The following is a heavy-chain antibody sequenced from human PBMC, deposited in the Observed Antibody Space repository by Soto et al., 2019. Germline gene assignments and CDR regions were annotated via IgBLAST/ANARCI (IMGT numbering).Heavy chain of an antibody. CDR3: AHSDPTDDFWSGSPFH. D-gene: IGHD3-3*01. Sequence: QITLKESGPTLVKPTQTLTLTCTFSGLSLSTSGVAVGWIRQPPGTTLEWLALIYWDDINRYSPSLKNRLTVTKATSNNQVVLTMSNMDPVDTGTYYCAHSDPTDDFWSGSPFHWGQGSQVTVSS. CDR2: IYWDDIN. CDR1: GLSLSTSGVA. J-gene: IGHJ4*02. V-gene: IGHV2-5*02.